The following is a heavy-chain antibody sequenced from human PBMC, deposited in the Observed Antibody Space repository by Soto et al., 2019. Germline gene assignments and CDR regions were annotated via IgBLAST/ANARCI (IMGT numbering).Heavy chain of an antibody. J-gene: IGHJ4*02. CDR2: ISYDGSNK. Sequence: GGSLRLSCAASGLTFSSYGMHWVRQAPGKGLEWVAVISYDGSNKYYADSVKGRFTISRDNSKNTLYLQMNSLRAEDTAVYYCATDPSSWFDYWGQGTLVTVS. D-gene: IGHD6-13*01. CDR3: ATDPSSWFDY. V-gene: IGHV3-30*03. CDR1: GLTFSSYG.